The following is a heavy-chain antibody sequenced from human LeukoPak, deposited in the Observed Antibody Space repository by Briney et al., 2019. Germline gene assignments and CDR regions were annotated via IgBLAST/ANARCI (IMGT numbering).Heavy chain of an antibody. CDR3: ARERTADYYDSSGYYYVDAFDI. V-gene: IGHV3-64*01. D-gene: IGHD3-22*01. Sequence: GGSLRLSCAASGFTFSSYAMHWVRQAPGKGLEYVSAISSNGGSTYYANSVKGRFTISRDNSKNTLYLQMGSLRAEDMAVYYCARERTADYYDSSGYYYVDAFDIWGQGTMVTVSS. J-gene: IGHJ3*02. CDR1: GFTFSSYA. CDR2: ISSNGGST.